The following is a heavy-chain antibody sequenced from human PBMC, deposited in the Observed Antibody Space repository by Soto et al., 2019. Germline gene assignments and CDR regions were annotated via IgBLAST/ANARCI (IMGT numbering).Heavy chain of an antibody. Sequence: SETLSLTCTVSGGSISSGGYYWSWIRQHPGKGLEWIGYIYYSGSTYYNPSLKSRVTISVDTSKNQFSLKLSSVTAADTAVYYCARAATLHDAFDIWGQGTMVTVSS. V-gene: IGHV4-31*03. D-gene: IGHD5-12*01. CDR2: IYYSGST. CDR3: ARAATLHDAFDI. CDR1: GGSISSGGYY. J-gene: IGHJ3*02.